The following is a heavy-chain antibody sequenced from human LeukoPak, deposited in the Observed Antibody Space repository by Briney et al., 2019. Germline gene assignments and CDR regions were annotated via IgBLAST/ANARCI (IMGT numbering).Heavy chain of an antibody. D-gene: IGHD6-19*01. J-gene: IGHJ3*02. CDR2: ISYDGSNK. V-gene: IGHV3-30*04. CDR1: GFTFSSYA. CDR3: ARDDIGSGNAFDI. Sequence: GGSLRLSCAASGFTFSSYAMHWVRQAPGKGLEWVAVISYDGSNKYYADSVKGRFTISRDNSKNTLYLQMNSLRAEDTAVYYCARDDIGSGNAFDIWGQGTMVTVSS.